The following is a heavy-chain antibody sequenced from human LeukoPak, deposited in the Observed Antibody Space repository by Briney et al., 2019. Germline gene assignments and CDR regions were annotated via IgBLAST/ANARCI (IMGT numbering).Heavy chain of an antibody. D-gene: IGHD6-19*01. J-gene: IGHJ5*02. CDR3: ARVFKDLGVAGTLNWFDP. V-gene: IGHV1-69*01. CDR1: GGTFSSYA. Sequence: SVKVSCKASGGTFSSYAISWVRQAPGQGLEWMGGIIPIFGTANYAQKFQGRVTITADESTSTAYMELSSLRSEDTAVYYCARVFKDLGVAGTLNWFDPWGQGTLVTVSS. CDR2: IIPIFGTA.